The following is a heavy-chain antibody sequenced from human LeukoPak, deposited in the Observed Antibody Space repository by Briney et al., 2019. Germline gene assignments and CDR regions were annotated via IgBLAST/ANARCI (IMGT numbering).Heavy chain of an antibody. J-gene: IGHJ5*02. Sequence: SVKVSCKASGGTFSSYAISWVRQAPGQGLEWMGGIIPIFGTANYAQKFQGRVTITADESTSTAYMELSSLRSEDTAVYYCARVVVVVPAVGPLNWFDPWGQGTLVTVSS. V-gene: IGHV1-69*13. D-gene: IGHD2-2*01. CDR3: ARVVVVVPAVGPLNWFDP. CDR1: GGTFSSYA. CDR2: IIPIFGTA.